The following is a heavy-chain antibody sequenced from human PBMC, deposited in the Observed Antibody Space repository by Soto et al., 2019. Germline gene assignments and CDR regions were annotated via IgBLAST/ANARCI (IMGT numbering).Heavy chain of an antibody. CDR3: ASRTYYDFWSGSPPGDYMDV. V-gene: IGHV3-23*01. J-gene: IGHJ6*03. Sequence: PGGSLSLSCAASGFTFSSYAMSWVRQAPGKGLEWVSAISGSGGSTYYADSVKGRFTISRDNSKNTLYLQMNSLRAEDTAVYYCASRTYYDFWSGSPPGDYMDVWGKGTTVTVSS. CDR2: ISGSGGST. CDR1: GFTFSSYA. D-gene: IGHD3-3*01.